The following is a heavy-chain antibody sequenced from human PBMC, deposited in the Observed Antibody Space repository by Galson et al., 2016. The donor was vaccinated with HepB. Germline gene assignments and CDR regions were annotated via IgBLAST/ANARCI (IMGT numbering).Heavy chain of an antibody. CDR3: ARDALPGITGTTES. Sequence: SLRLSCAASGFIFSDYGMNWVRQAPGKGLEWVSSISSSSSYIYYAGSLKGRFTISRDNAKNSLYLQMHSLTVDDTAVYYCARDALPGITGTTESWGQGTLVTVSS. CDR2: ISSSSSYI. D-gene: IGHD1-7*01. J-gene: IGHJ5*02. V-gene: IGHV3-21*01. CDR1: GFIFSDYG.